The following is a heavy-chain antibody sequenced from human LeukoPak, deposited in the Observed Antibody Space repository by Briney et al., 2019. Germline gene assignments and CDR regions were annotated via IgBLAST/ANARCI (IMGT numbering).Heavy chain of an antibody. CDR2: ISWNSGSI. D-gene: IGHD1-1*01. CDR3: ARGYPFDY. Sequence: GGSLRLSCAASGFTFDDYAMHWVRQASGKGLEWVSGISWNSGSIGYADSVKGRFTISRDNAKNTLYLQMNSLRAEDTAVYYCARGYPFDYWGQGTLVTVSS. V-gene: IGHV3-9*01. CDR1: GFTFDDYA. J-gene: IGHJ4*02.